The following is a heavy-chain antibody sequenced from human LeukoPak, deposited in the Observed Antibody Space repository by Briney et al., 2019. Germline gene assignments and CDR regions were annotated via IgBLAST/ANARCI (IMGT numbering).Heavy chain of an antibody. J-gene: IGHJ4*02. D-gene: IGHD6-19*01. CDR1: GFTFSSYS. V-gene: IGHV3-21*01. CDR3: AKGKDSVAGATNDY. Sequence: GGSLRLSCAVSGFTFSSYSMSWVRQAPGKGLEWVSSISSSGTYKYYADSVKGRFTISRDNAKNSLYLQMNSLRAEDTAVYYCAKGKDSVAGATNDYWGQGTLVTVSS. CDR2: ISSSGTYK.